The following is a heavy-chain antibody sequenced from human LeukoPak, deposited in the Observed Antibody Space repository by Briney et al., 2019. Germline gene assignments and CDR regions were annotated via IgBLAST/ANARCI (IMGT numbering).Heavy chain of an antibody. V-gene: IGHV4-39*07. CDR1: GGSISSSSYY. D-gene: IGHD6-13*01. Sequence: PSETLSLTCTVSGGSISSSSYYWGWIRQPPGKGLEWIGSIYYSGSTYYNPSLKSRVTISVDTSKNQFSLKLSSVTAADTAVYYCAREGGTQQLVQVYWGQGTLVTVSS. CDR3: AREGGTQQLVQVY. CDR2: IYYSGST. J-gene: IGHJ4*02.